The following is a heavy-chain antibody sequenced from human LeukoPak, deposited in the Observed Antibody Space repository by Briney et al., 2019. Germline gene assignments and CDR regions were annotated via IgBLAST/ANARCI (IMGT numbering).Heavy chain of an antibody. CDR2: ISYDGSNK. CDR3: ARDPSRKKVAGTRWVD. CDR1: GFTFSSYA. J-gene: IGHJ4*02. V-gene: IGHV3-30*04. Sequence: GGSLRLSCAAPGFTFSSYAMHWVRQAPGKGLEWVAVISYDGSNKYYADSVKGRFTISRDNSKNTLYLQMNSLRAEDTAVYYCARDPSRKKVAGTRWVDWGQGTLVTVSS. D-gene: IGHD6-19*01.